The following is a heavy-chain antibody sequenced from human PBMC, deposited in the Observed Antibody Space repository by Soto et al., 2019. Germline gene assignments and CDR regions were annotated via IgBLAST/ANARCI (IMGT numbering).Heavy chain of an antibody. Sequence: LSLTCTVSDGSISSGGYDWSWIRQHPGKGLEWIGYIYYSGSTYYNPSLKSRVTISVDTSKNQFSLKLSSVTAADTAVYYCARFNDYGDYALDPWGQGTLVTVSS. D-gene: IGHD4-17*01. CDR1: DGSISSGGYD. CDR3: ARFNDYGDYALDP. V-gene: IGHV4-31*03. J-gene: IGHJ5*02. CDR2: IYYSGST.